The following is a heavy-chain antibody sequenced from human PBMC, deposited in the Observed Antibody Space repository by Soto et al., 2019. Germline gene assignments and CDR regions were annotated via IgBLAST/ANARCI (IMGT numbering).Heavy chain of an antibody. Sequence: QVQLQESGPGLVKPSETLSLTCTVSGGSITSYSWNWIRQPPGKGLEWIGNLHYSGSISYNPSVRRRATISVDTPENQFSLTLSSVNAADTAVYYCARDITTCYPACALDIWGQGAMVTVSS. CDR3: ARDITTCYPACALDI. D-gene: IGHD2-15*01. J-gene: IGHJ3*02. CDR1: GGSITSYS. V-gene: IGHV4-59*01. CDR2: LHYSGSI.